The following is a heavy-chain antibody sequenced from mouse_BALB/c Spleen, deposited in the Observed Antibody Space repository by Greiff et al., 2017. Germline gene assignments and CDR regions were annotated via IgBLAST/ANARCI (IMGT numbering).Heavy chain of an antibody. CDR2: ISSGGST. CDR1: GFTFSSYA. CDR3: ARSPHYYGSSYVYWYFDV. V-gene: IGHV5-6-5*01. D-gene: IGHD1-1*01. J-gene: IGHJ1*01. Sequence: EVKVVESGGGLVKPGGSLKLSCAASGFTFSSYAMSWVRQTPEKRLEWVASISSGGSTYYPDSVKGRFTISRDNARNILYLQMSSLRSEDTAMYYCARSPHYYGSSYVYWYFDVWGAGTTVTVSS.